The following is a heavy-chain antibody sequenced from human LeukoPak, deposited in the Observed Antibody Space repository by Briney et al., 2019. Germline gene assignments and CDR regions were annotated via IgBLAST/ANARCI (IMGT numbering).Heavy chain of an antibody. CDR2: IYYSGST. V-gene: IGHV4-59*01. J-gene: IGHJ5*02. CDR3: ARGGWSPSGWFDP. D-gene: IGHD2-15*01. Sequence: SETLSLTCTVSGGSISSYYWSWIRQPPGKGLEWIGYIYYSGSTNYNPSLKSRVTISVDTSKNQFSLKLSSVTAADTAVYYCARGGWSPSGWFDPWGQGTLVTVSS. CDR1: GGSISSYY.